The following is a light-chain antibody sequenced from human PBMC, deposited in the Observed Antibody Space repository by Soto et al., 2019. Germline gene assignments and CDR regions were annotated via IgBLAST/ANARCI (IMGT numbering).Light chain of an antibody. CDR1: SSDVGVYNY. V-gene: IGLV2-14*01. CDR2: EVS. CDR3: SSYTTSSTLV. J-gene: IGLJ3*02. Sequence: QSALTQPAYVYGSPGQSITISCTGTSSDVGVYNYVSWYQQHPGKVPKLLIFEVSHRPSGVSDRFSGSKSGNTASLTISGLQADDEADYYCSSYTTSSTLVFGGGTKLTVL.